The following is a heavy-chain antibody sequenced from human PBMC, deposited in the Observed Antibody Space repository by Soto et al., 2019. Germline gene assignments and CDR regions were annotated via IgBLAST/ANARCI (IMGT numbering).Heavy chain of an antibody. CDR2: INHSGST. D-gene: IGHD3-10*01. J-gene: IGHJ6*02. Sequence: SETLSLTCAVYGGSFSGYYWSWIRQPPGKGLEWIGEINHSGSTNYNPSLKSRVTISVDTSKNQFSLKLSSVTAADTAAYYCARGAKAGRAYYYGSGSRPGWQYYYYGMDVWGQGTTVTVSS. V-gene: IGHV4-34*01. CDR1: GGSFSGYY. CDR3: ARGAKAGRAYYYGSGSRPGWQYYYYGMDV.